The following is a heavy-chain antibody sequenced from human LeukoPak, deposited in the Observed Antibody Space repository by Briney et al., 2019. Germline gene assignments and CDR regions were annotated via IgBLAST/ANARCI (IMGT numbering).Heavy chain of an antibody. CDR2: IHYTGST. V-gene: IGHV4-59*01. Sequence: SETLSLTCTASGGSISSYYWSWLRQPPGKGLEWIGYIHYTGSTKYNPSLKSRVIISQDTPNNQFSLTVNSVTAADTAVYYCARVPTTMTTRVHFDYWGRGTLVTVSS. CDR3: ARVPTTMTTRVHFDY. D-gene: IGHD4-17*01. J-gene: IGHJ4*02. CDR1: GGSISSYY.